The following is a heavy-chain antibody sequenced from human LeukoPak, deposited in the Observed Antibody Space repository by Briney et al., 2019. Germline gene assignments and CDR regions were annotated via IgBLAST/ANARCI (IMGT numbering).Heavy chain of an antibody. CDR3: ARRRYYDSSGYYFFDY. Sequence: GESLKISCKGSGYSFTSYSIGWVRQMPGKGLEWMGIIYPGDSDTRYSPSFQGQVTISADKSISTAYLQWSSLKASDTAMYYCARRRYYDSSGYYFFDYWGQGTLVTVSS. CDR1: GYSFTSYS. V-gene: IGHV5-51*01. D-gene: IGHD3-22*01. J-gene: IGHJ4*02. CDR2: IYPGDSDT.